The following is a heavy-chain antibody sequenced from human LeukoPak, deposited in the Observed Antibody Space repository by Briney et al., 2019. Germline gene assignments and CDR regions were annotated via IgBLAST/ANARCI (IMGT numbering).Heavy chain of an antibody. Sequence: ASVKVSCKASGYTFTSYIISWVRQAPGQGLEWMGWISTYNGNTNYAQKLQGRVTMTTDTSTSTAYMELRSLRPDDTAVYYCARELDNDYGDYWGQGTLVTVSS. V-gene: IGHV1-18*01. CDR3: ARELDNDYGDY. J-gene: IGHJ4*02. CDR2: ISTYNGNT. D-gene: IGHD2-8*01. CDR1: GYTFTSYI.